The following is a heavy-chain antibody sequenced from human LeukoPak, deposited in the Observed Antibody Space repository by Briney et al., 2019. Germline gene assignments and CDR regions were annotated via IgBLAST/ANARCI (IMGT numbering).Heavy chain of an antibody. CDR3: AKGYYDSSGYLTADY. J-gene: IGHJ4*02. CDR2: ISYDGSNK. V-gene: IGHV3-30*18. D-gene: IGHD3-22*01. CDR1: GFTFSSYG. Sequence: GRSLRLSCAASGFTFSSYGMHWVRQAPGKGLEWVAVISYDGSNKYYADSVKGRFTISRDNSKNTLYLQMNSLRAEDTAVYYCAKGYYDSSGYLTADYWGQGTLVTVSS.